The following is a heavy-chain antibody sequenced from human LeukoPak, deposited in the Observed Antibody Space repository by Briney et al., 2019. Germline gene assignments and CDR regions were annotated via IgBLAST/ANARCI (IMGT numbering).Heavy chain of an antibody. CDR1: GFTFSSYS. D-gene: IGHD1-1*01. CDR3: ARDSLGIWNQSYYYYMDV. V-gene: IGHV3-21*01. J-gene: IGHJ6*03. Sequence: PGGSLRLSCAASGFTFSSYSMNWVRQAPGKGLEWVSSISSSSSYIYYADSVKGRFTISRDNAKNSLYLQMNSLRAEDTAVYYCARDSLGIWNQSYYYYMDVWGKGTTVTVSS. CDR2: ISSSSSYI.